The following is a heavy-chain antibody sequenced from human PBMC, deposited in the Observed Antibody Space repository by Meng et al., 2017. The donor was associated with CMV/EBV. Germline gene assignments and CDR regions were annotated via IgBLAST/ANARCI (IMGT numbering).Heavy chain of an antibody. J-gene: IGHJ4*02. CDR1: GFTFSNFA. CDR3: ASVWCSSASCAIFDY. V-gene: IGHV3-30*04. D-gene: IGHD2-15*01. CDR2: ISYDGSNK. Sequence: GESLKISCAASGFTFSNFAMHRVRQAPGKGLEWVAVISYDGSNKYYADSVKGRFTISRDNSKNTLYLQMNNLRAEDTAVYYCASVWCSSASCAIFDYWGQGTLVTVSS.